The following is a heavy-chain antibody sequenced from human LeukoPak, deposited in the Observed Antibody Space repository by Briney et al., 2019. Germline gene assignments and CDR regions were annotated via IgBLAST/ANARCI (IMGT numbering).Heavy chain of an antibody. J-gene: IGHJ1*01. CDR2: ICNGGST. D-gene: IGHD1-26*01. V-gene: IGHV3-53*01. CDR1: GFAVSSNH. CDR3: ATSIVGLTYDEHFQH. Sequence: GGCLRLSCAASGFAVSSNHMNWVRQAPGKGLEWVSVICNGGSTYYADSVKGRFTISRDNSKNTLYLQMNSLRAEDTAVYYCATSIVGLTYDEHFQHWGQGTLVTVSS.